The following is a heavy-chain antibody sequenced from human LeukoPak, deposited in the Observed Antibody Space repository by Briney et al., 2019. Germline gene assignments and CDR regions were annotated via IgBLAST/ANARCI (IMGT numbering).Heavy chain of an antibody. V-gene: IGHV3-48*02. Sequence: GGSLRLSCAASGFTFSSYSMNWVRQAPGKGLEWVSYISSSSSTICYADSVKGRFTISRDNAKNSLYLQMNSLRDEDTAVYYCARQCSGGSCYLVNSYMDVWGKGTTVTVSS. CDR1: GFTFSSYS. D-gene: IGHD2-15*01. CDR3: ARQCSGGSCYLVNSYMDV. J-gene: IGHJ6*03. CDR2: ISSSSSTI.